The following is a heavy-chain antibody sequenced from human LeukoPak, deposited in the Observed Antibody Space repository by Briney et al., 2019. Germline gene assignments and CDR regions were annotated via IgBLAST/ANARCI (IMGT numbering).Heavy chain of an antibody. V-gene: IGHV3-9*03. D-gene: IGHD3-9*01. J-gene: IGHJ3*02. CDR2: ISWNSGSI. Sequence: GGSLRLSCAASGFTFDDYAMHWVRQAPGKGLEWVSGISWNSGSIGYADSVKGRFTISRDNAKNSLYLQMNSLRAEDMALYYCAKGSDILTGDAFDIWGQGTMVTVSS. CDR1: GFTFDDYA. CDR3: AKGSDILTGDAFDI.